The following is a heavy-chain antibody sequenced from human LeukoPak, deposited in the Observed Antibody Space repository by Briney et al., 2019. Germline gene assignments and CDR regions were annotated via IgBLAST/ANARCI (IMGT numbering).Heavy chain of an antibody. Sequence: SETLSLTCAVYGGSISHYYWSWIRQFPGKGLECIGEINHSGSTNYNPSLKSRVTISVDTSKNQFSLKLSSVTAADTAVYYCARRYSDSSGWSSWGQGTLVTVSS. CDR1: GGSISHYY. D-gene: IGHD6-19*01. J-gene: IGHJ4*02. CDR2: INHSGST. V-gene: IGHV4-34*01. CDR3: ARRYSDSSGWSS.